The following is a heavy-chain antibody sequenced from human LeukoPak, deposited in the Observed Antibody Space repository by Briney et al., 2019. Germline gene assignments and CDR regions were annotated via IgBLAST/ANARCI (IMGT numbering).Heavy chain of an antibody. J-gene: IGHJ4*02. Sequence: PGGSLRLSCAASGFTFSSYWMSWVRQAPGKGLEWVANIKQDGSEKYYVDSVKGRFTISRDNAKNSLYLQMNSLRAEDTAVYYCAREDYGGNSCFDYWGQGTLVTVSS. V-gene: IGHV3-7*01. CDR2: IKQDGSEK. CDR3: AREDYGGNSCFDY. CDR1: GFTFSSYW. D-gene: IGHD4-23*01.